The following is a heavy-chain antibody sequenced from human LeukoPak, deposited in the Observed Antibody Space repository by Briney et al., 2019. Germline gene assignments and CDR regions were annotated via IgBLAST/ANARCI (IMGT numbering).Heavy chain of an antibody. CDR2: ISSSSSYI. CDR1: GFTLSSYS. D-gene: IGHD3-22*01. Sequence: GGSLRLSCAASGFTLSSYSMNWVRQAPGKGLEWVSSISSSSSYIYYADSVKGRFTISRDNAKNSLYLQMNSLRAEDTAVYYCARFMPTNYYDSSGLFDYWGQGTLVTVSS. J-gene: IGHJ4*02. V-gene: IGHV3-21*01. CDR3: ARFMPTNYYDSSGLFDY.